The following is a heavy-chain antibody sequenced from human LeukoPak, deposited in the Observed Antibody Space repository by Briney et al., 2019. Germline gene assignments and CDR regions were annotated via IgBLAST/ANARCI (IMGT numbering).Heavy chain of an antibody. J-gene: IGHJ5*02. CDR2: ISGSGGST. CDR3: AKSTIQNWFDP. Sequence: GGSLRLPCAASGFTVSSNYMSWVRQAPGKGLEWVSAISGSGGSTYYADSVKGRFTISRDNSKNTLYLQMNSLRAEDTAVYYCAKSTIQNWFDPWGQGTLVTVSS. CDR1: GFTVSSNY. D-gene: IGHD1-1*01. V-gene: IGHV3-23*01.